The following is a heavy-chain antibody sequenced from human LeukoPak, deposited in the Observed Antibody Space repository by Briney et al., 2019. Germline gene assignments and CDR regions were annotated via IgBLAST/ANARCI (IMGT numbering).Heavy chain of an antibody. Sequence: GGSLRLSCAASGFSFSTYWMHWARQAPGEGLLWVSRINGDGSTTNYADPVKGRFTISRDNAKNTPYLQMNSLRAEDTAVYYCTRRVDATRWYDPWGQGTLVTVSS. J-gene: IGHJ5*02. CDR2: INGDGSTT. CDR1: GFSFSTYW. CDR3: TRRVDATRWYDP. D-gene: IGHD2-15*01. V-gene: IGHV3-74*01.